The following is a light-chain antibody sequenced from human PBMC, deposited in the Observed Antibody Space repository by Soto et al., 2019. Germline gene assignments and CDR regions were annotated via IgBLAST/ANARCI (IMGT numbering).Light chain of an antibody. Sequence: AIRMTQSPSSFSASTGDRVTITCRASQGISSYLAWYQQKPGKAPTLLVYAASTLQYVVPSRFSGSGSGTDFTLSISCLQSEXXATYFCQQSYTYPQTFVQGTTLEI. CDR2: AAS. J-gene: IGKJ2*01. V-gene: IGKV1-8*01. CDR3: QQSYTYPQT. CDR1: QGISSY.